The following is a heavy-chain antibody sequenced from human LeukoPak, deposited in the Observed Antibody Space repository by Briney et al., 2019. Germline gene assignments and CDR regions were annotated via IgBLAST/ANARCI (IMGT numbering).Heavy chain of an antibody. CDR2: ISYDGSNK. D-gene: IGHD3-10*01. Sequence: AGGSLRLSCAASGFTFSSYAMHWVRQAPGKGLDRVAVISYDGSNKYYADSVKCRFTISRDNSKNTLYLPMNSLRAEDTALYYCARLWFGELLSPAAFDIWGQGTMVTVSS. J-gene: IGHJ3*02. V-gene: IGHV3-30-3*01. CDR1: GFTFSSYA. CDR3: ARLWFGELLSPAAFDI.